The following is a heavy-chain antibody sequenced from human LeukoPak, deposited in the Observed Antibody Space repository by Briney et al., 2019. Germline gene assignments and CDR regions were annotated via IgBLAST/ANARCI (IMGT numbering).Heavy chain of an antibody. J-gene: IGHJ6*03. CDR3: ARTDLMTTVTIDYYYYYMDV. CDR2: INPNSGGT. D-gene: IGHD4-17*01. Sequence: GASVKVSCKASGYTFTGYYMHWVRQAPGQGLEWMGWINPNSGGTNYAQKFQGRVTMTRDTSISTAYMELRSLRSDDTAVYYCARTDLMTTVTIDYYYYYMDVWGKGTTVTISS. V-gene: IGHV1-2*02. CDR1: GYTFTGYY.